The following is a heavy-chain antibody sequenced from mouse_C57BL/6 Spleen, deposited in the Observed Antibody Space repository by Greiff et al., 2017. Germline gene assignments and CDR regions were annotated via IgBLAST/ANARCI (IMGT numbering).Heavy chain of an antibody. D-gene: IGHD1-1*01. V-gene: IGHV1-85*01. Sequence: VQLQQSGPELVKPGASVKLSCKASGYTFTSYDINWVQQRPGQGLEWIGWIYPRDGSTKYNEKFKGKATLTVDTSSSTAYMELHSLTSEDSAVYFCAREGDYYGSTYWYFDVWGTGTTVTVSS. CDR3: AREGDYYGSTYWYFDV. CDR2: IYPRDGST. J-gene: IGHJ1*03. CDR1: GYTFTSYD.